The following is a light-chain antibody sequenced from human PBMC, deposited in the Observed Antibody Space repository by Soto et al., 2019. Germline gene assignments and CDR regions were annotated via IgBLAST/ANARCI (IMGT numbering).Light chain of an antibody. CDR2: EVT. CDR1: NRDVGSYNL. CDR3: SSYTTSSTLV. Sequence: QSALTQPASVSGSPGQSITIACTGTNRDVGSYNLVSWYQHHPGKAPKLLIYEVTKRPSGVSNRFSGSKSGNTASLTISGLQAEDEADYYCSSYTTSSTLVFGGGTQLTVL. J-gene: IGLJ3*02. V-gene: IGLV2-14*01.